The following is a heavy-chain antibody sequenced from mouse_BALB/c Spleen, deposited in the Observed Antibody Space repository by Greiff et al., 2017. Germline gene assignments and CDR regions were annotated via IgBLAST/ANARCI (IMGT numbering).Heavy chain of an antibody. J-gene: IGHJ2*01. D-gene: IGHD3-2*01. CDR3: ASVDSSGYFDY. Sequence: EVMLVESGAELVRPGALVKLSCKASGFNIKDYYMHWVKQRPEQGLEWIGWIDPENGNTIYDPKFQGKASITADTSSNTAYLQLSSLTSEDTAVYYCASVDSSGYFDYWGQGTTLTVSS. CDR2: IDPENGNT. V-gene: IGHV14-1*02. CDR1: GFNIKDYY.